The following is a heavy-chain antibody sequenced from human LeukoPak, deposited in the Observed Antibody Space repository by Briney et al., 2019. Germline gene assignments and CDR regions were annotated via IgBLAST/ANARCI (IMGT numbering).Heavy chain of an antibody. J-gene: IGHJ5*01. Sequence: SGPTLVNPTQTLTLTCTFSGFSLSTHGMGVGWIRQPPGKALEWLALIFWDDDARYSPSLKSRLTITKDTFKNQVVLTMTNMDPVDTATYYCAHRHNLGVTGPVITFDSWGQGTLVTVSS. V-gene: IGHV2-5*02. CDR1: GFSLSTHGMG. CDR3: AHRHNLGVTGPVITFDS. D-gene: IGHD2-21*02. CDR2: IFWDDDA.